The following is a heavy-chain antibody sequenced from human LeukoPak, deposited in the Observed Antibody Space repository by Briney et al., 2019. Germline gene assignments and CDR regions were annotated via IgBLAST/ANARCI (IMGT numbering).Heavy chain of an antibody. Sequence: GGSLRLSCAASGFTFSSYAMSWVRQAAGKGLEWVSAISGSGGSTYYADSVKGRFTISRDNSKNTLYLQMNSLRAEDTAVYYCAKDRKAVYDILTGYYYHYYYGMDVWGQGTTVTVSS. V-gene: IGHV3-23*01. CDR2: ISGSGGST. J-gene: IGHJ6*02. CDR1: GFTFSSYA. D-gene: IGHD3-9*01. CDR3: AKDRKAVYDILTGYYYHYYYGMDV.